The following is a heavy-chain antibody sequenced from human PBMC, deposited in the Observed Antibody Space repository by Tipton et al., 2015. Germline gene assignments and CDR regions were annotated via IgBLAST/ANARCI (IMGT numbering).Heavy chain of an antibody. CDR3: AKDAAVAILALFDP. CDR2: ISWNSGSI. J-gene: IGHJ5*02. V-gene: IGHV3-9*01. CDR1: GFTFHDYA. D-gene: IGHD2-2*02. Sequence: SLRLSCAASGFTFHDYAMHWVRQAPGKGLEWVSGISWNSGSIAYADSVKGRFTISRDNAKNSLYLQMNSLRAEDTALYYCAKDAAVAILALFDPWGQGTLVTVSS.